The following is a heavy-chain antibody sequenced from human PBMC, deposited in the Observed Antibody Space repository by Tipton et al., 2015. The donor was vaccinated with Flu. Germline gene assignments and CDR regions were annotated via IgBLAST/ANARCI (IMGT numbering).Heavy chain of an antibody. CDR2: IYYSGST. CDR3: ARDPSYCGGDCYGGWFDP. CDR1: GGSISSYY. D-gene: IGHD2-21*02. Sequence: TLSLTCTVSGGSISSYYWSWIRQPPGKGLEWIGYIYYSGSTNYNPSLKSRVTISVDTSKNQFSLKLSSVTAADTAVYYCARDPSYCGGDCYGGWFDPWGQGTLVTVSS. J-gene: IGHJ5*02. V-gene: IGHV4-59*01.